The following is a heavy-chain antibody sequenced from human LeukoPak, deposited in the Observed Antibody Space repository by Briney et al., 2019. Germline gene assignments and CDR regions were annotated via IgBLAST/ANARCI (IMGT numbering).Heavy chain of an antibody. Sequence: PGTSLRLSCAASGFIFRSYAMHWVRQAPGTGLEWVAVIWSDGTREYYIDSVKGRFTISRDNSKNTLYLQMNSLRAEDTAVYSCARGVAENGNPNYFDPWGRGTLVTASS. D-gene: IGHD6-13*01. J-gene: IGHJ5*02. CDR3: ARGVAENGNPNYFDP. CDR1: GFIFRSYA. CDR2: IWSDGTRE. V-gene: IGHV3-33*01.